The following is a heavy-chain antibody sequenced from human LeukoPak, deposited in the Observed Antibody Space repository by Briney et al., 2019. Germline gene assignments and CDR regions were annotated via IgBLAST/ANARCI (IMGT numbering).Heavy chain of an antibody. V-gene: IGHV3-7*04. J-gene: IGHJ4*02. CDR2: IKQDGSDK. Sequence: GGSLRLSCAAPGFTFSSYWMTWVRQAPGKGLEWVASIKQDGSDKYYVDSVKGRFTISRDNAKNSLYLQMNSLRAEDTAVYYCARDLWGGSGSGFDYWGQGTLVTVSS. CDR1: GFTFSSYW. CDR3: ARDLWGGSGSGFDY. D-gene: IGHD3-10*01.